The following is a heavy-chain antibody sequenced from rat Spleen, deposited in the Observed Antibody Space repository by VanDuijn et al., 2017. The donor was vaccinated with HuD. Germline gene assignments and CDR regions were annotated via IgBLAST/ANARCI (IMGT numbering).Heavy chain of an antibody. Sequence: EVQLKESGPGLVQPSQTLSLTCTVSGFSLTDYSVHWVRQPPGKGLEWMGIMWSGGGTAYNSTLKSRLSISRDTSKSQVFLKMNSLQSEDTAIYFCTRGYSGDYFDYWGQGVMVTVSS. D-gene: IGHD1-1*01. CDR2: MWSGGGT. V-gene: IGHV2S63*01. J-gene: IGHJ2*01. CDR1: GFSLTDYS. CDR3: TRGYSGDYFDY.